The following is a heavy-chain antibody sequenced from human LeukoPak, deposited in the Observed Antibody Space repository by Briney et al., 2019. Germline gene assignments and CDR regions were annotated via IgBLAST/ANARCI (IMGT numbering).Heavy chain of an antibody. CDR1: GFTFSSSA. V-gene: IGHV3-23*01. J-gene: IGHJ4*02. Sequence: GGSLRLSCAASGFTFSSSAMSWVRQVPGKGLEWVSGISASGGSTYYADSVRGRFTISRDNSKNTLYVQMNSLRDEDTAVYYCAEDQRWESPHYLDSWGQGTLVTVSS. CDR2: ISASGGST. D-gene: IGHD1-26*01. CDR3: AEDQRWESPHYLDS.